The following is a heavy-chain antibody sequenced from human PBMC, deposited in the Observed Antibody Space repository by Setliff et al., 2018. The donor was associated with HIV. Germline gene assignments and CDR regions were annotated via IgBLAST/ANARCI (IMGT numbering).Heavy chain of an antibody. CDR2: IYSSGSS. J-gene: IGHJ6*02. V-gene: IGHV4-61*09. CDR3: AREYYDSSGYPGYFGMDV. CDR1: GGSISSASYY. D-gene: IGHD3-22*01. Sequence: SETLSLTCTVSGGSISSASYYWSWIRQPAGKGLEWIGHIYSSGSSKYNPSLKSRVTISEDTSKNQFSLKLSSVTAADTAVYYGAREYYDSSGYPGYFGMDVWGQGTTVTSP.